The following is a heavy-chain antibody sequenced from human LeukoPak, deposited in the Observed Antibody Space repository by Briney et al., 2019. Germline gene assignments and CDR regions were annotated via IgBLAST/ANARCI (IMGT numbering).Heavy chain of an antibody. CDR3: ARLNSSGYLIAFDY. V-gene: IGHV1-2*02. D-gene: IGHD3-22*01. J-gene: IGHJ4*02. CDR2: INPNSGGT. Sequence: ASVKVSCKASGYTFTGYYMHWVRQAPGQGLEWMGWINPNSGGTNYAQKLQGRVTMTRDTSISTAYMELSRLRSDDTAVYYCARLNSSGYLIAFDYWGQGTLVTVSS. CDR1: GYTFTGYY.